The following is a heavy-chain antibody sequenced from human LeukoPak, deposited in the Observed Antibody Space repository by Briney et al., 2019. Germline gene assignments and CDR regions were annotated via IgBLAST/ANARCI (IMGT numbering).Heavy chain of an antibody. V-gene: IGHV1-46*01. CDR1: GYTFTSYY. Sequence: ASVKVSCKASGYTFTSYYMHWVRQAPGQGLEWMGMINPSGGSTSYTQKFQGRVTMTRDTSTSTVYMELSSLRSEDTAVYYCARVQGDNSGYYSRPGDYWGQGTLVTVSS. CDR3: ARVQGDNSGYYSRPGDY. CDR2: INPSGGST. J-gene: IGHJ4*02. D-gene: IGHD3-22*01.